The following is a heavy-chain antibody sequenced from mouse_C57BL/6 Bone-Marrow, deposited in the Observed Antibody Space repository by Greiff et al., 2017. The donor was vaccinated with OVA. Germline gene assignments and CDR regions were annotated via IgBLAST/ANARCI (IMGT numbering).Heavy chain of an antibody. CDR1: GYTFTSYG. J-gene: IGHJ2*01. CDR2: IYPRSGNT. V-gene: IGHV1-81*01. Sequence: VHLVESGAELARPGASVKLSCKASGYTFTSYGISWVKQRTGQGLEWIGEIYPRSGNTYYNEKFKGKATLTADKSSSTAYMELRSLTSEDSAVYFCARDLYDGYPYYFDYWGQGTTLTVSS. CDR3: ARDLYDGYPYYFDY. D-gene: IGHD2-3*01.